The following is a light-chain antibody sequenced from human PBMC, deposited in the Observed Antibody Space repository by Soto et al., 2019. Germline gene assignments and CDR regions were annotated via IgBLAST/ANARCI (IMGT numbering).Light chain of an antibody. CDR2: GAS. Sequence: DIQMTQSPLSLSASVGDTVSISCRASQTIRSYLSWYQHKPGKAPKLLIHGASTLQGGVPSRFSGSGSGRDFTLIISDLQPEDSATYYCQLSYTIPITFGQGTRLEIK. CDR1: QTIRSY. V-gene: IGKV1-39*01. J-gene: IGKJ5*01. CDR3: QLSYTIPIT.